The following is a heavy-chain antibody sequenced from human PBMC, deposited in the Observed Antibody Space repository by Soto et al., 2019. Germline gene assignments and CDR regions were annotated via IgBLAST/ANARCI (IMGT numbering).Heavy chain of an antibody. Sequence: EVQLVESGGGLVKPGGSLRLSCAASGFTFSSYSMNWVRQAPGKGLEWVSAISSSSNYIYYADSVKGRFTISRDHAKKSLQLQMNSLRAEATALYYGARQAVASSFDTWGQGTLVTGCS. CDR1: GFTFSSYS. CDR2: ISSSSNYI. V-gene: IGHV3-21*01. J-gene: IGHJ5*02. CDR3: ARQAVASSFDT. D-gene: IGHD6-19*01.